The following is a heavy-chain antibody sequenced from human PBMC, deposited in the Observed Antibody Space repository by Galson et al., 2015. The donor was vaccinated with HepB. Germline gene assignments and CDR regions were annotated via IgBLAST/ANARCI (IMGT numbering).Heavy chain of an antibody. CDR2: ISQSGTYT. CDR3: ARSEPRTWHNFDY. CDR1: GFTFSDYY. J-gene: IGHJ4*02. D-gene: IGHD1-14*01. Sequence: SLRLSCAASGFTFSDYYMSWIRQAPGKGLEWISYISQSGTYTNYADSVKGRFTISRDNSKNTLYLQMNSLRTEDTAVFYCARSEPRTWHNFDYWGQGTLVTVSS. V-gene: IGHV3-11*06.